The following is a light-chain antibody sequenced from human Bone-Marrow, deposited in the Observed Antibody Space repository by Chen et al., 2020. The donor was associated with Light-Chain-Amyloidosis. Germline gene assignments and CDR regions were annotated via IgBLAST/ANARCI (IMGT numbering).Light chain of an antibody. CDR1: NSNVVLYNL. V-gene: IGLV2-23*01. CDR3: CAYAGLNTYV. Sequence: QYALTQPASVSGSPGQSITISCVGTNSNVVLYNLVSWYQLSTGTPPKLVLYEASKRHSGVSARFSGSRYGHTASLTISGLRPDDEAVYFCCAYAGLNTYVFGTGTAVTVL. CDR2: EAS. J-gene: IGLJ1*01.